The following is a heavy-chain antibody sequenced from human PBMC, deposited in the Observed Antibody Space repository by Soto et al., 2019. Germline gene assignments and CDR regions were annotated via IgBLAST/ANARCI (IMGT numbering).Heavy chain of an antibody. CDR1: GYTFTSYY. J-gene: IGHJ4*02. Sequence: QVQLVQSGAEVKKPGASVKVSCKASGYTFTSYYMHWVRQAPGQGLEWMGIINPSGDSTNYAQKFQGRVTMTMDTYTSTVYMELSSLRSEDTAVYYCARRGLWASSGYLNYWGQGTLVTVSS. CDR3: ARRGLWASSGYLNY. CDR2: INPSGDST. V-gene: IGHV1-46*01. D-gene: IGHD3-22*01.